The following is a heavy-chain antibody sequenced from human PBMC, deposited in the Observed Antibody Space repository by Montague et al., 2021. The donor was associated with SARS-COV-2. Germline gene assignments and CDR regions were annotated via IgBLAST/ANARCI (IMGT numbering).Heavy chain of an antibody. Sequence: SETLSLTCTASGGSISSYYWSWIRQLPGKGLEWIGYIYYSGSTNYNPSLKSRVTISVDTSKNQFSLKVRSVTAADTAVYYCARGDYYDSTGYYDYWGQGTLVTVSS. CDR2: IYYSGST. D-gene: IGHD3-22*01. V-gene: IGHV4-59*01. CDR3: ARGDYYDSTGYYDY. J-gene: IGHJ4*01. CDR1: GGSISSYY.